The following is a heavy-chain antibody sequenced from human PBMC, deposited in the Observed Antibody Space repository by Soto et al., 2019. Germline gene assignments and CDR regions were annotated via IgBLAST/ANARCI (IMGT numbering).Heavy chain of an antibody. J-gene: IGHJ3*02. CDR3: ARDGSSDAFDI. V-gene: IGHV1-2*04. D-gene: IGHD6-13*01. CDR1: GYTFTGYY. CDR2: INPNSGGT. Sequence: GASVKVSFKASGYTFTGYYMHWVRQAPGQGLEWMGWINPNSGGTNYAQKFQGWVTMTRDTSISTAYMELSRLRSDDTAMYYCARDGSSDAFDIWGQGTMVTVSS.